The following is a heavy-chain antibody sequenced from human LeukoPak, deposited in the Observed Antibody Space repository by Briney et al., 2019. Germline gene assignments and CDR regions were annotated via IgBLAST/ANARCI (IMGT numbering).Heavy chain of an antibody. CDR2: ISGSGGST. J-gene: IGHJ4*02. Sequence: PGGSLRLSCAASGFTFSSYAMSWVRQAPGKGLEGVSAISGSGGSTYYADSVKGRFTISRDNSKNTLYLQMNSLRAEDTAVYYCARHNGYSSGWYAGDYWGQGTLVTVSS. V-gene: IGHV3-23*01. CDR3: ARHNGYSSGWYAGDY. CDR1: GFTFSSYA. D-gene: IGHD6-19*01.